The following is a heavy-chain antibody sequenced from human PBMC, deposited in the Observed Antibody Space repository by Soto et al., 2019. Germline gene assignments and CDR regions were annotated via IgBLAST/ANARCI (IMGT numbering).Heavy chain of an antibody. D-gene: IGHD3-22*01. CDR3: ARQAYDTSGYRYFDF. Sequence: GESLKISCQTSGFSFTSHWIGWVRQMPGKGLEWMGIIYPDDSDTRYSPSFQGQVTISADKSIGTAYLQWSSLKASDTAIYLCARQAYDTSGYRYFDFWGQGTLVTVSS. V-gene: IGHV5-51*01. CDR2: IYPDDSDT. J-gene: IGHJ4*02. CDR1: GFSFTSHW.